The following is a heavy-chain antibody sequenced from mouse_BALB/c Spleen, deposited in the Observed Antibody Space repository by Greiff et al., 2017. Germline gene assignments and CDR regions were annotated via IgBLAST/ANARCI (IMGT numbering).Heavy chain of an antibody. CDR3: ARDGYYDYYAMDY. CDR1: GFNIKDTY. V-gene: IGHV14-3*02. CDR2: IDPANGNT. J-gene: IGHJ4*01. D-gene: IGHD2-3*01. Sequence: EVQLVESGAELVKPGASVKLSCTASGFNIKDTYMHWVKQRPEQGLEWIGRIDPANGNTKYDPKFQGKATITADTSSNTAYLQLSSLTSEDTAVYYCARDGYYDYYAMDYWGQGTSVTVSS.